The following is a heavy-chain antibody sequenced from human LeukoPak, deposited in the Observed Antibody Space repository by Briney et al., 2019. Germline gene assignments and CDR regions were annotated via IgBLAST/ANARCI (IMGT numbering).Heavy chain of an antibody. V-gene: IGHV3-30*02. CDR3: AKVLTGYCGSTSCPFDS. CDR1: GFTFSSYG. J-gene: IGHJ4*02. Sequence: GGSLRLSCTASGFTFSSYGMHWVRQAPGKGLEWVAYIRYHGSNINYADSVKGRFTISRDNSKDTLLLQMSSLRAEDTAVYYCAKVLTGYCGSTSCPFDSWGQGTLVTVSS. CDR2: IRYHGSNI. D-gene: IGHD2-2*01.